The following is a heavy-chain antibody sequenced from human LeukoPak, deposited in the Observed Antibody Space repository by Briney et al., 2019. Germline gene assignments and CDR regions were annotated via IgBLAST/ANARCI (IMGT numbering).Heavy chain of an antibody. CDR2: ISPSGDIT. Sequence: GGTLRLSCAASGFIFSSHGMNWVRQAPGKGLEWVSGISPSGDITYYADSVKGRFTISRDNSKNTVYLQMDSLRFEDAAVYYCARRISGAFDIWGRGTMVTVSS. V-gene: IGHV3-23*01. J-gene: IGHJ3*02. D-gene: IGHD2/OR15-2a*01. CDR3: ARRISGAFDI. CDR1: GFIFSSHG.